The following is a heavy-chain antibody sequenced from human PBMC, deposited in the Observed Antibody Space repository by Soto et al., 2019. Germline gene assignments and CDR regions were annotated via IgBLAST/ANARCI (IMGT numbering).Heavy chain of an antibody. CDR3: ARASHYYYGMDV. CDR2: ISGSGGST. J-gene: IGHJ6*02. CDR1: GFTFSSYA. Sequence: PGGSLRLSCAASGFTFSSYAMSWVRQAPGKGLEWVSAISGSGGSTYYADSVKGRFTISRDNSKNTLYLQMNSLRAEDTAVYYCARASHYYYGMDVWGQGTTVTVSS. V-gene: IGHV3-23*01.